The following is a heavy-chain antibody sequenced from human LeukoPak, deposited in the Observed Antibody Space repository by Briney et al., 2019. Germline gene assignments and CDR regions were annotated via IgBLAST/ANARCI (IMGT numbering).Heavy chain of an antibody. Sequence: PGGSLRLSCAASGFTFSTYTMNWVRQAPGRGLEWVSSISSSSSYIYYADSVKGRFTISRDNAKNSLYLQVNSLRAEDTAVYYCASEPFCSSTGCPFDYWGQGTLVTVSS. CDR2: ISSSSSYI. CDR3: ASEPFCSSTGCPFDY. V-gene: IGHV3-21*01. J-gene: IGHJ4*02. D-gene: IGHD2-2*01. CDR1: GFTFSTYT.